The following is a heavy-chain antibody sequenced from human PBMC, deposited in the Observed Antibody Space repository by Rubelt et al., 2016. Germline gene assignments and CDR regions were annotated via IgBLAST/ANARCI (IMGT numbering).Heavy chain of an antibody. J-gene: IGHJ4*02. CDR2: INGDGSST. CDR1: GFTFSTYW. V-gene: IGHV3-74*03. Sequence: ESGGGLVQPGGSLRLSCAASGFTFSTYWMYWVRQVPGKGLLWVSRINGDGSSTTYADSVKGRFTTSRDNAKKTLYLQMNSLRDEDTAMYYCVRAQSEMVCGDCYLDYWGQGTLVIVSS. D-gene: IGHD2-21*02. CDR3: VRAQSEMVCGDCYLDY.